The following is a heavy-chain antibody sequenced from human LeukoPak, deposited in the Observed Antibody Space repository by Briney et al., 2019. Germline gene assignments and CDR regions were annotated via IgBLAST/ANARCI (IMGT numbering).Heavy chain of an antibody. Sequence: PSETLSLTCTVSGGSISSYYWSWIRQPPGKGLEWIGYIYYSGSTNYNPSLKSRVTISVDTSKNQLSLKLSSVTAADTAVYYCASGAMYYDILTGYYNDQYYFDYWGQGTLVTVSS. CDR3: ASGAMYYDILTGYYNDQYYFDY. CDR2: IYYSGST. V-gene: IGHV4-59*08. CDR1: GGSISSYY. J-gene: IGHJ4*02. D-gene: IGHD3-9*01.